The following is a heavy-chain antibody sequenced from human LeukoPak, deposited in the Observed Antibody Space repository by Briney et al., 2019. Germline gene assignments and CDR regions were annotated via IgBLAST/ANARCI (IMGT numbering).Heavy chain of an antibody. CDR3: ARDFSYDSSGYYYVDAFDI. D-gene: IGHD3-22*01. J-gene: IGHJ3*02. CDR2: IYHSGST. Sequence: SETLSLICTVSGVSITSSGYYWGWIRQPPGKGLEWIGSIYHSGSTYYNPSLKSRVTISVDTSKNQFSLKLSSVTAADTAVYYCARDFSYDSSGYYYVDAFDIWGQGTMVTVSS. CDR1: GVSITSSGYY. V-gene: IGHV4-39*07.